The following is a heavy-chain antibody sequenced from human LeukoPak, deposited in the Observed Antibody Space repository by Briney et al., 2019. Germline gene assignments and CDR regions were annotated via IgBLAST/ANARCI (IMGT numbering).Heavy chain of an antibody. CDR3: AKSPLRAVAGTRYFDY. CDR1: GFTFSSYG. D-gene: IGHD6-19*01. CDR2: IRYDGSNK. Sequence: PGGSLRLSCAASGFTFSSYGMHWVRQAPGKGLEWVAFIRYDGSNKYYADSVKGRFTISRDNSKNTLYLQMNSLRAEDTAVYYCAKSPLRAVAGTRYFDYWGQGTLVTVSS. V-gene: IGHV3-30*02. J-gene: IGHJ4*02.